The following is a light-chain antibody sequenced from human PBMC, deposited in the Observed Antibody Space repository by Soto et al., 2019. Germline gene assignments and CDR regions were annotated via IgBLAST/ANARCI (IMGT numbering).Light chain of an antibody. CDR3: SSFTSSSALEVV. CDR1: SNDVGSYNY. V-gene: IGLV2-14*01. Sequence: QSALTQPASVSGSPGQSITVSCTRTSNDVGSYNYVSWYQQHPGKAPKLMIYEVSNRPSGVSNRFSGSKSGNTASLTISGLQAEDEADYYCSSFTSSSALEVVFGGGTKVTVL. CDR2: EVS. J-gene: IGLJ2*01.